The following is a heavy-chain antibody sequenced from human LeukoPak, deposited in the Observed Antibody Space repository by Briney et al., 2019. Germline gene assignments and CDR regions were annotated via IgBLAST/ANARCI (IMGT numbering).Heavy chain of an antibody. CDR3: AREDASSLDY. CDR2: ISSSGSYI. J-gene: IGHJ4*02. V-gene: IGHV3-21*06. Sequence: PGGSLRLSCAASGFTFSSYAMSWVRQAPGKGLEWVSSISSSGSYIYYADSLKGRFTISRDNAKNSLYLQMNNLRADDTAVYYCAREDASSLDYWGQGILVTVSS. CDR1: GFTFSSYA. D-gene: IGHD6-13*01.